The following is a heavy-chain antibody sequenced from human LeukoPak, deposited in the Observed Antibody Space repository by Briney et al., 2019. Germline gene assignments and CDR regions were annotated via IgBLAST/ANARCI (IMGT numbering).Heavy chain of an antibody. CDR3: SRESGPFCPFGY. V-gene: IGHV4/OR15-8*02. D-gene: IGHD1-26*01. Sequence: SETLSLTCGVSGGSISGTNWWSWVHQPPGQGLEWIGQISLAGQTNYNPSLNGRVTMSLDKSSNQLSLRLTSVTAADTATYFCSRESGPFCPFGYWGQGTLVTVLS. CDR1: GGSISGTNW. CDR2: ISLAGQT. J-gene: IGHJ4*02.